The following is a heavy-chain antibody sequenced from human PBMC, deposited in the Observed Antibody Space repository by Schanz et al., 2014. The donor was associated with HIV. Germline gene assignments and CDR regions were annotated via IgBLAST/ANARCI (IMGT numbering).Heavy chain of an antibody. CDR3: AKPEYDSRGNSQSHFDY. V-gene: IGHV3-23*01. D-gene: IGHD3-22*01. Sequence: EVQLLESGGGLEQPGGSLRLSCAASGFNFNNYAMTWVRQARGKGLEWVSSISESGGRTYYADSVNGRFTISRDNSKNTLYLQMTTLRIDDTAVYYCAKPEYDSRGNSQSHFDYWGQGTLVTVSS. CDR1: GFNFNNYA. J-gene: IGHJ4*02. CDR2: ISESGGRT.